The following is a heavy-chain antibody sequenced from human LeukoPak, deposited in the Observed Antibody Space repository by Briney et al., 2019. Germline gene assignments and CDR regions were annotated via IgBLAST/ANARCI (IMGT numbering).Heavy chain of an antibody. CDR2: INPNSGGT. D-gene: IGHD3-22*01. V-gene: IGHV1-2*02. CDR3: ARDYISEGYDSSGYCGY. CDR1: GYTFTGYY. Sequence: VASVKVSCKASGYTFTGYYMHWVRQAPGQGLEWMGWINPNSGGTNYAQKFQGRVTMTRDTSISTAYMELSRLRSDDTAVYYCARDYISEGYDSSGYCGYWGQGTLVTVSS. J-gene: IGHJ4*02.